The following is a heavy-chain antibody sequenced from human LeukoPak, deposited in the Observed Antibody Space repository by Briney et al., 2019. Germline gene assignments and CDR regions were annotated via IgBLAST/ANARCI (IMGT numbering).Heavy chain of an antibody. V-gene: IGHV3-21*01. CDR2: ISSSSSYI. D-gene: IGHD6-19*01. CDR1: GFTFSSYS. Sequence: GGSLRLSCAASGFTFSSYSMNWVRQAPGKGLEWVSSISSSSSYIYYADSVKGRFTISRDNAKNSLYLRMNSLRAEDTAVYYCASGIAVAGVDYWGQGTLVTVSS. CDR3: ASGIAVAGVDY. J-gene: IGHJ4*02.